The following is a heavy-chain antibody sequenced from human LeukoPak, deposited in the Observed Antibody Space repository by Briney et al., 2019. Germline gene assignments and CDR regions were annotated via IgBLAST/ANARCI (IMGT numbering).Heavy chain of an antibody. D-gene: IGHD6-6*01. CDR2: IWYDGSNK. V-gene: IGHV3-33*01. CDR1: GFTFSSYG. J-gene: IGHJ4*02. CDR3: ARDKDMAARHPVPSPFDY. Sequence: GGSLRLSCAASGFTFSSYGMHWVRQAPGKGLEWVAVIWYDGSNKYYADSVKGRFTISRDNSKNTLYLQMNSLRAEDTAVYYCARDKDMAARHPVPSPFDYWGQGTLVTVSS.